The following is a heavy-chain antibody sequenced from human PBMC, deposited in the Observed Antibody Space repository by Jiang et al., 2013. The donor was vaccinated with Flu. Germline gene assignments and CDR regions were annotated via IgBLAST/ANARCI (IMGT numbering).Heavy chain of an antibody. D-gene: IGHD3-3*01. CDR1: GIIFDEYG. CDR2: ISWNSGTI. CDR3: AKDKGRLAIFGDFDY. J-gene: IGHJ4*02. Sequence: VQLVESGGGSVQPGRSLRLSCAASGIIFDEYGMHWVRQAPGKGLEWVSGISWNSGTIAYADSVKGRFTISRDNAKNSLFLQMNSLRAEDTALYYCAKDKGRLAIFGDFDYWGQGTLVTVSS. V-gene: IGHV3-9*01.